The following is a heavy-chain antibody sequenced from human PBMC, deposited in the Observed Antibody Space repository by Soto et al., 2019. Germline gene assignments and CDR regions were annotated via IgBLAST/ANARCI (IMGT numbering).Heavy chain of an antibody. D-gene: IGHD6-6*01. V-gene: IGHV1-8*01. J-gene: IGHJ6*03. CDR1: GYTFTSYD. CDR3: ARSWVAALGGGMDV. CDR2: MNPNSGNT. Sequence: QVQLVQSGAEVKKPGASVKVSCKASGYTFTSYDINWVRQATGQGLEGMGWMNPNSGNTGYAQKFQGGVTITRKTSISTAYMELSSLRSEDTAVYYCARSWVAALGGGMDVWGKGTTVTVSS.